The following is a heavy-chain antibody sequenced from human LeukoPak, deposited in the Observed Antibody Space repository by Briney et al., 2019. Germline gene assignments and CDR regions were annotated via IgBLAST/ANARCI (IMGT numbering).Heavy chain of an antibody. D-gene: IGHD3-22*01. CDR3: ARDKAFLGYYDTSGYFQQWFDS. V-gene: IGHV1-18*04. Sequence: ASAKVSCKASGYTFNTYGITWVRQAPGQGLEWMGWISPYNGDTHYAQKFQDRVTMTTDTSTSTAYMDLRSLGFDDTAVYYCARDKAFLGYYDTSGYFQQWFDSWGQGTLVTVSS. CDR1: GYTFNTYG. CDR2: ISPYNGDT. J-gene: IGHJ5*01.